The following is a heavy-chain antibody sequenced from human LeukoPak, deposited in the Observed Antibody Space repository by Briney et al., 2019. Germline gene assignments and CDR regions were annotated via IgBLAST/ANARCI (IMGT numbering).Heavy chain of an antibody. CDR2: IYYSGST. CDR1: GGSISSYY. D-gene: IGHD3-22*01. V-gene: IGHV4-59*08. J-gene: IGHJ3*02. Sequence: SETLSLTCTVSGGSISSYYWSWIRQPPGKGLEWIGYIYYSGSTNYNPSLKSRVTISVDTSKNQFSLKLSSVTAADTAVYYCATISLYYYDSSGYYYAGAFDIWGQGTMVTVSS. CDR3: ATISLYYYDSSGYYYAGAFDI.